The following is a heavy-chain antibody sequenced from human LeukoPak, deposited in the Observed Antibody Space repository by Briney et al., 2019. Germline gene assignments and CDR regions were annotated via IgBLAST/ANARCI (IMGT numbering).Heavy chain of an antibody. V-gene: IGHV3-48*02. J-gene: IGHJ4*02. CDR3: ARVYRSGYSVDY. CDR1: GCTFSSYS. D-gene: IGHD6-19*01. CDR2: ISSSSSYI. Sequence: PGGSLRLSCAVSGCTFSSYSIDWVRQATGKGLEWVSYISSSSSYIYYADSVKGRFTISRDNDKNSVYLQMNSLRDEDTAVYYCARVYRSGYSVDYWGQGILVTVSS.